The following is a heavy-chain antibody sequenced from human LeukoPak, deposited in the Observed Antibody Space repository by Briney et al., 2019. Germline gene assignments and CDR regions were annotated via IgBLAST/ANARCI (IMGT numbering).Heavy chain of an antibody. Sequence: ASVKVSCKASGYTFTSYYMHWVRQAPGQGLEWMGIINPSGGSTSYAQKFQGRVTMTRDMSTSTVYMELSSLRSEDTAVYYCARGRTINYGSGSPLGYWGQGTLVTVSS. D-gene: IGHD3-10*01. CDR1: GYTFTSYY. J-gene: IGHJ4*02. V-gene: IGHV1-46*01. CDR3: ARGRTINYGSGSPLGY. CDR2: INPSGGST.